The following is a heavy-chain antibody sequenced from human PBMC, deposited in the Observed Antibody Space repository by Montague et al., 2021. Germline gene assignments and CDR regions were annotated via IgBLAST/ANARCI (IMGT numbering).Heavy chain of an antibody. Sequence: TLSLTCTVSGGSISSGGYYWSWTRQLPGKGLEWIGYIFYSGNTYYNPPLKSRVTISVDTSKNQFSLKLSSVTAADTAVYYCARAEDYYGSGSYLGFDYWGQGTLVTVSS. CDR1: GGSISSGGYY. J-gene: IGHJ4*02. CDR3: ARAEDYYGSGSYLGFDY. V-gene: IGHV4-31*03. D-gene: IGHD3-10*01. CDR2: IFYSGNT.